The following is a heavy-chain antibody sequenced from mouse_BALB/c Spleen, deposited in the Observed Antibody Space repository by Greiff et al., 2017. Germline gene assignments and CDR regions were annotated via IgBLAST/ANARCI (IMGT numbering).Heavy chain of an antibody. CDR1: GYTFTSYV. CDR2: INPYNDGT. V-gene: IGHV1-14*01. Sequence: EVQLQQSGPELVKPGASVKMSCKASGYTFTSYVMHWVKQKPGQGLEWIGYINPYNDGTKYNEKFKGKATLTSDKSSSTAYMELSSLTSEDSAVYYCTSITTVVATGFDYWGQGTTLTVSS. D-gene: IGHD1-1*01. CDR3: TSITTVVATGFDY. J-gene: IGHJ2*01.